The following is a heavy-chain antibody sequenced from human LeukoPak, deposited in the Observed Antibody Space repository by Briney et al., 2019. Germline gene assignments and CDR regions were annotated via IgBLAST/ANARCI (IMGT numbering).Heavy chain of an antibody. CDR2: IYSGGST. CDR3: AISYYYDSSGYSGHIDY. J-gene: IGHJ4*02. Sequence: GGSLRLSCAASGFTASSNYMSWVRQAPGKGLEWVSVIYSGGSTYYADSVKGRFTISRHNSKNTLYLQMNSLRAEDTAVYYCAISYYYDSSGYSGHIDYWGQGTLVTVSS. D-gene: IGHD3-22*01. CDR1: GFTASSNY. V-gene: IGHV3-53*04.